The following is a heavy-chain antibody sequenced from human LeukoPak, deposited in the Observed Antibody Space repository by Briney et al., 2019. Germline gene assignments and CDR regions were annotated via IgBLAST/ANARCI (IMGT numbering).Heavy chain of an antibody. CDR2: IHNSGTT. D-gene: IGHD2-15*01. CDR1: GGSLSSGDYH. J-gene: IGHJ5*01. CDR3: ARRPTVAGGWFDS. Sequence: PSETLSLTCTVSGGSLSSGDYHWAWVRQTPGKGPDWIAKIHNSGTTHYNPSLRRRLTISLEPSKNQFSLNLSSVTAANTAVYYCARRPTVAGGWFDSWGQGTLVTVSS. V-gene: IGHV4-39*01.